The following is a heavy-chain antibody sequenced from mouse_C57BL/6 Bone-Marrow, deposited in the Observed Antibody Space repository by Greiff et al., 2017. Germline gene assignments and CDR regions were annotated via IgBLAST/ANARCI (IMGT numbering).Heavy chain of an antibody. CDR1: GFTFSSYA. CDR3: ASSGIAY. J-gene: IGHJ3*01. V-gene: IGHV5-4*01. D-gene: IGHD1-1*01. Sequence: VHLVESGGGLVKPGGSLKLSCAASGFTFSSYAMSWVRQTPEKRLEWVATISDGGSYTYYPDNVKGRFTISRDNAKNNLYLQMSHLKSEDTAMYYCASSGIAYWGQGTLVTVSA. CDR2: ISDGGSYT.